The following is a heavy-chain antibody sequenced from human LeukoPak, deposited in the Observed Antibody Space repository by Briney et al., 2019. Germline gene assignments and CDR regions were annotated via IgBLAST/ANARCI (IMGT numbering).Heavy chain of an antibody. Sequence: GGSLRLSCAASGFTFSSYGMHWVRQAPGKGLEWVAVIWYDGSNKYYPDSVQGRFTISRDNSKNTLYLQVNSLRAEDTAVYYCARDRSMSGWYIDLWGRGTLATASS. J-gene: IGHJ2*01. CDR1: GFTFSSYG. D-gene: IGHD2/OR15-2a*01. V-gene: IGHV3-33*01. CDR3: ARDRSMSGWYIDL. CDR2: IWYDGSNK.